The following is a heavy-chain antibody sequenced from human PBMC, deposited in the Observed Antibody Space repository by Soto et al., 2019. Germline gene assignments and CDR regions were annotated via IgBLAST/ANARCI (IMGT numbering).Heavy chain of an antibody. CDR2: TYYRSNWYN. CDR3: ARATRTWFDP. CDR1: GDSVSSNSAT. Sequence: SQTLSLTCAISGDSVSSNSATWNWIRQSPSRGLEWLGRTYYRSNWYNEYAVSVKSRITINPDTSNSQFSLQLNSVTPEDTAVYYCARATRTWFDPWGQGTLVTVSS. V-gene: IGHV6-1*01. J-gene: IGHJ5*02. D-gene: IGHD4-17*01.